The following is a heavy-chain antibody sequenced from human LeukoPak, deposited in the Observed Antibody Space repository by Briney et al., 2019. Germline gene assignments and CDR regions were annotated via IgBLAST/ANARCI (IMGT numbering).Heavy chain of an antibody. CDR2: FFPGDSDN. V-gene: IGHV5-51*01. CDR1: GYSFTSYW. Sequence: GESLKISCKGSGYSFTSYWIGWVRHMPGKGLEWMVFFFPGDSDNRYSASFQGQVTISADNTTTTAYLQWSSLKASDTAMYYCARQLRYCSGGSCSGSGWFDPWGQGTLVTVSS. J-gene: IGHJ5*02. D-gene: IGHD2-15*01. CDR3: ARQLRYCSGGSCSGSGWFDP.